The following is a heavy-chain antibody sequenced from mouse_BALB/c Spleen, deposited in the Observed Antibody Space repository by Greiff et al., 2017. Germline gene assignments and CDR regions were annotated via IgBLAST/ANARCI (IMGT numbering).Heavy chain of an antibody. D-gene: IGHD1-3*01. CDR3: ARDICDDYAVDY. CDR2: ISSGGSYT. J-gene: IGHJ4*01. CDR1: GFTFSSYA. Sequence: EVQLVESGGGLVKPGGSLKLSCAASGFTFSSYAMPWVRQSPEKGLEWVAEISSGGSYTYYPDTVTGRFTIARDNAKNTLYLEMSRLRSEDTAVYYCARDICDDYAVDYWGQGTAVTVSS. V-gene: IGHV5-9-4*01.